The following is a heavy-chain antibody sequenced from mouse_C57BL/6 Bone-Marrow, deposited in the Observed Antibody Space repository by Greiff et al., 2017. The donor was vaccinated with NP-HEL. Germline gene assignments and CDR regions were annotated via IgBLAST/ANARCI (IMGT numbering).Heavy chain of an antibody. CDR2: IYPRSGNT. CDR3: ARGRGTYYSNSCAMDY. D-gene: IGHD2-5*01. V-gene: IGHV1-81*01. CDR1: GYTFTSYG. Sequence: VHLVESGAELARPGASVKLSCKASGYTFTSYGISWVKQRTGQGLEWIGEIYPRSGNTYYNEKFKGKATLTADKSSSTAYMELRSLTSEDSAVYFCARGRGTYYSNSCAMDYWGQGTSVTVSS. J-gene: IGHJ4*01.